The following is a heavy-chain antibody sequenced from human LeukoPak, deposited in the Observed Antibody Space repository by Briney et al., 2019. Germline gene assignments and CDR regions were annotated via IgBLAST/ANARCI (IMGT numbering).Heavy chain of an antibody. D-gene: IGHD3-3*01. CDR2: ISGSGGST. CDR1: GFAFSSFA. CDR3: AKDTALNITVSAPSDY. Sequence: GGSLRLSCAASGFAFSSFAMSWVRQAPGKGLEWVPAISGSGGSTSYADSVKGRFTISRDSSKNTLYLHMNTPRAEDTAVYYCAKDTALNITVSAPSDYWGQGTLVTVSS. J-gene: IGHJ4*02. V-gene: IGHV3-23*01.